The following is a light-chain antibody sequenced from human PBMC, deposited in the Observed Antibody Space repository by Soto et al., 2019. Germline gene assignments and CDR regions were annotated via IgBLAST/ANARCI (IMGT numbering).Light chain of an antibody. CDR2: ANN. CDR3: QSYDNSLSAYV. V-gene: IGLV1-40*01. Sequence: QSVLTQPPSVSGAPGQRVTVSCTGSSSNIGAGSDVYWYQQLPGTAPKLLIFANNNRPSGVPDRFSGSKSGTSASLAITGLQADDEADYYCQSYDNSLSAYVFGTGTKVTVL. CDR1: SSNIGAGSD. J-gene: IGLJ1*01.